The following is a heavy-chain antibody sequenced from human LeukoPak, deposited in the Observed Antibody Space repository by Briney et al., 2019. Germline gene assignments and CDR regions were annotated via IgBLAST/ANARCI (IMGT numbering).Heavy chain of an antibody. Sequence: PGGSLRLSCAASGFTFDDYAMHWVRQAPGKGLEWVSGISWNSGSIGYADSVKGRFTISRDNAKNSLYLQMNSLRAEDKALYYCAKGHYYGSGSVDYWGQGTLVTVSS. V-gene: IGHV3-9*01. J-gene: IGHJ4*02. D-gene: IGHD3-10*01. CDR1: GFTFDDYA. CDR3: AKGHYYGSGSVDY. CDR2: ISWNSGSI.